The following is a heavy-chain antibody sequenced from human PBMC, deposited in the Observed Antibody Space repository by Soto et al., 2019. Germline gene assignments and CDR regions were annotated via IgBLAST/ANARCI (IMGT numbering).Heavy chain of an antibody. D-gene: IGHD6-13*01. CDR1: GGSISSAYEY. V-gene: IGHV4-30-4*01. Sequence: KTSETLSLTCTVSGGSISSAYEYWSWVRQSPGKGLEWIGYVYYGGSTHYSPSLKSRVIISVDTSKNQFSLRLSSVTAADTAVYYCAREYGSSWFRFDSWGQGTLVTVSS. CDR2: VYYGGST. CDR3: AREYGSSWFRFDS. J-gene: IGHJ4*02.